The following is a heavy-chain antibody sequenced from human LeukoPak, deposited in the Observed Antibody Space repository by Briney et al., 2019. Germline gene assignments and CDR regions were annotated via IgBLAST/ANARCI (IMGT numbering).Heavy chain of an antibody. D-gene: IGHD6-19*01. J-gene: IGHJ4*02. CDR2: IGASGDST. V-gene: IGHV3-23*01. CDR1: GFTLSKYA. CDR3: AKMAGTIDY. Sequence: GGSLRLSCAASGFTLSKYAMTWVRQAPGKGLEWVSVIGASGDSTYYADSVKGRFTISRDNSKNTLYLQMNSLRAEDTAVYYCAKMAGTIDYWGQGTLVTVSS.